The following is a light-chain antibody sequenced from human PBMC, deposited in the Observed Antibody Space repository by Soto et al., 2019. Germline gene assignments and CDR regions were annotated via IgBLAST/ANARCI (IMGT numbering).Light chain of an antibody. CDR3: AAGDNSLKGVI. CDR1: SSNIGSHT. CDR2: SNN. J-gene: IGLJ2*01. Sequence: QAVVTQPPSASGTPGQRITISCSGSSSNIGSHTVNWHQQVPGTAPKLLIYSNNERPSGVPDRFSGSKSGTSASLAISGLQWGEGADYYWAAGDNSLKGVIFGGGTKLPVL. V-gene: IGLV1-44*01.